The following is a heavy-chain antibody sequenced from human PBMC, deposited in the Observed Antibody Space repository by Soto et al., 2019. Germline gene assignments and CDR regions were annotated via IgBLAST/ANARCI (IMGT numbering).Heavy chain of an antibody. CDR2: INPGNGNT. Sequence: ASVKVSCKASGYTFTSYGINWVRQAPGRGLEWMGWINPGNGNTKYSQQFQGRVIIDRDTSASTAYMELSSLRSEDTAVYYCAIGGYFDSSNYLAYWGLGTLVTVSS. V-gene: IGHV1-3*01. CDR1: GYTFTSYG. D-gene: IGHD3-22*01. J-gene: IGHJ4*02. CDR3: AIGGYFDSSNYLAY.